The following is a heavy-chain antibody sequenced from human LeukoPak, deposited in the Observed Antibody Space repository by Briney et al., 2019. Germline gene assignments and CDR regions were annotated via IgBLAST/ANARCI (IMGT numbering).Heavy chain of an antibody. D-gene: IGHD4-23*01. CDR2: ISSSADST. CDR1: GFAFSSYA. CDR3: AKPLEKYTYGGNFDY. Sequence: GGSLRLSCEASGFAFSSYAMGWVRQAPGKGLAWVSVISSSADSTYYADSVKGRFTISRDNSKNTLYLQMNNLTAEDTAVYYCAKPLEKYTYGGNFDYWGQGILVTVSS. V-gene: IGHV3-23*01. J-gene: IGHJ4*02.